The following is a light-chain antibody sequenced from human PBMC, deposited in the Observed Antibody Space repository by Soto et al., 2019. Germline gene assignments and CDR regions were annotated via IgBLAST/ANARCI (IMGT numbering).Light chain of an antibody. J-gene: IGKJ1*01. CDR1: QNIDMY. CDR3: QQSVTYPWT. CDR2: RAS. V-gene: IGKV1-5*03. Sequence: DIQMTQSPSTLSASAGDRVTITCRASQNIDMYLAWYQQKPGQAPSLLIYRASSLQSGVPSRFSGSGSGTEFTITISSLLPDDFATYYCQQSVTYPWTFGQGTKVDIK.